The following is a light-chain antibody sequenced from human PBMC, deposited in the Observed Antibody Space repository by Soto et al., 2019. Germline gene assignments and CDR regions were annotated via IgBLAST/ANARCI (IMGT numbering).Light chain of an antibody. CDR2: GTS. Sequence: LTEAPCCLSFSTWTRATLTCRARQRLSTSYLAWYQQKPGQAPRLLTYGTSSRASGIPDRFSGSGSGTDFTLTICRLEPEDFAAYYCQHYGSPSLTFGGGTKVDIK. CDR1: QRLSTSY. CDR3: QHYGSPSLT. J-gene: IGKJ4*01. V-gene: IGKV3-20*01.